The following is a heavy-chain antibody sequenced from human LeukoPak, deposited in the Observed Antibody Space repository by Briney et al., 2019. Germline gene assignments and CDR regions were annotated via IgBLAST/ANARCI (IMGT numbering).Heavy chain of an antibody. D-gene: IGHD3-10*02. J-gene: IGHJ6*04. CDR3: AELGITMIGGV. CDR1: GFTFSSYE. Sequence: GGTLRLSCAASGFTFSSYEMNWVRQAPGKGLEWVSYISSSGSTIYYADSVKGRFTISRDNAKNSLYLQMNSLRAEDTAVYYCAELGITMIGGVWGEGTTVTIPS. CDR2: ISSSGSTI. V-gene: IGHV3-48*03.